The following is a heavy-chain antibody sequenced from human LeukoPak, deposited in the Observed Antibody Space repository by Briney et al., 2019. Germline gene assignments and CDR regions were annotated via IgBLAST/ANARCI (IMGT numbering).Heavy chain of an antibody. J-gene: IGHJ3*02. D-gene: IGHD1-1*01. CDR1: GFTFSSYA. Sequence: GGSLRLSCAASGFTFSSYAMSWVRQAPGKGLEWVSTLSGSGISTYYASSVRGRFTISRDNSNYTVYLQMDSLRAEDTALYYCAKPLLPSTGLGAFDIWGQGTMVTVSS. V-gene: IGHV3-23*01. CDR2: LSGSGIST. CDR3: AKPLLPSTGLGAFDI.